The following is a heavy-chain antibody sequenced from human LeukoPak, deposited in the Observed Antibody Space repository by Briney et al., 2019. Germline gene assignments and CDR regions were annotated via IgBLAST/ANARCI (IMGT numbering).Heavy chain of an antibody. D-gene: IGHD3-10*01. CDR2: MNPNSGNT. CDR3: ARDLLGGGSTGGDAFDI. Sequence: ASVKVSCKASGYTFTSYDINWVRQATGQGLEWMGRMNPNSGNTGYAQKFQGRVTITRNTSISTAYMELSSLRSEDTAGDYRARDLLGGGSTGGDAFDIWGQGTMVTVSS. V-gene: IGHV1-8*03. J-gene: IGHJ3*02. CDR1: GYTFTSYD.